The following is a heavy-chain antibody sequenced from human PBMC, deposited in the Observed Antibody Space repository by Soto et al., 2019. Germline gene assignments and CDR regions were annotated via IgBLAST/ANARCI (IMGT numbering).Heavy chain of an antibody. Sequence: GGSLRLSCAASGFTFSYAWMTWARQAPGKGLEWVGRIKSNSDGMTTDYAAPVKGRITISRDDSKNMLYLEMNSLKTEDTALYDCKIEADTSGYYYRRDFWGQGTRVTVSS. D-gene: IGHD3-3*01. CDR1: GFTFSYAW. J-gene: IGHJ4*02. V-gene: IGHV3-15*01. CDR3: KIEADTSGYYYRRDF. CDR2: IKSNSDGMTT.